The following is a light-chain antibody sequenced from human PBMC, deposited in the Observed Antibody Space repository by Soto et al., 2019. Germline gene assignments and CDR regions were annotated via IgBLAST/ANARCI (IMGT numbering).Light chain of an antibody. CDR3: QQYNSYSWT. V-gene: IGKV1-5*03. Sequence: DIQMTQSPSTLSASVGDRVTITCRASQSISSWLAWYQQKPGKAPKLLIYTASSLESGVPSRFSGSGSGTDFTLTISSLQPDDFATYYCQQYNSYSWTFGQGTKVETK. CDR1: QSISSW. CDR2: TAS. J-gene: IGKJ1*01.